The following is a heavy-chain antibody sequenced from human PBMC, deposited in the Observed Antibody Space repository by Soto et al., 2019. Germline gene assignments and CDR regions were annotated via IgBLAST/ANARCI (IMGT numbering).Heavy chain of an antibody. CDR1: GYTFTSNY. Sequence: ASVKVSCKASGYTFTSNYMHWVRQAPGQGLEWMGIINPSGGSTSYAQKFQGRVTMTRDTSTSTVYMELSSLRSEDTAVYYCARERDPFSLAWLPSLGYYYYGMDVWGQGTTVTVSS. CDR3: ARERDPFSLAWLPSLGYYYYGMDV. D-gene: IGHD3-3*01. CDR2: INPSGGST. J-gene: IGHJ6*02. V-gene: IGHV1-46*01.